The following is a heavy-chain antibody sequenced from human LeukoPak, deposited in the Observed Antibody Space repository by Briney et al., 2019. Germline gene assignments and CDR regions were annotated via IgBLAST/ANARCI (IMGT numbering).Heavy chain of an antibody. V-gene: IGHV1-2*02. J-gene: IGHJ5*02. CDR2: INPNSGGT. CDR3: ARAEDIVVVPAAMGWFDP. Sequence: ASVKVSCKASGYTFTGHYMHWVRQAPGQGLEWIGWINPNSGGTNYAQKFQGRVTMTRDTSISTAYMELSRLRSDDTAVYYCARAEDIVVVPAAMGWFDPWGQRTPVTVSS. CDR1: GYTFTGHY. D-gene: IGHD2-2*01.